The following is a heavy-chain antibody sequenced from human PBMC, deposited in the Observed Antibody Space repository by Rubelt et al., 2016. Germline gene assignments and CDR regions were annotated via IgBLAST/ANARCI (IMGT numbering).Heavy chain of an antibody. CDR3: ARARSTGVGGRGFFDS. J-gene: IGHJ5*01. V-gene: IGHV4-59*04. CDR2: IYYSGSA. CDR1: GGSISTYY. D-gene: IGHD1-1*01. Sequence: QVQLQESGPGLVKPSETLSLTCAVSGGSISTYYWSWIRQPPGKGLEWIGYIYYSGSANYNPSLNSRVTVSVDTSKNQFSRGLYSVTAADTAVYYCARARSTGVGGRGFFDSWGQGTLVTVSS.